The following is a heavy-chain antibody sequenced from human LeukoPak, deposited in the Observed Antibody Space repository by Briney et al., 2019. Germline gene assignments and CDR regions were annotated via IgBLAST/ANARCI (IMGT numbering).Heavy chain of an antibody. J-gene: IGHJ4*02. CDR3: ARDVGTSGCNTFDY. V-gene: IGHV6-1*01. CDR1: GDSVSSNNGA. Sequence: SQTLSLTCGISGDSVSSNNGAWNWIRQSPSRGLEWVGRTYYRSKWYNDYATSLQGRITISPDTSKNQFSLHLYSVTPEDTAIYYCARDVGTSGCNTFDYWGQGILVTVSS. D-gene: IGHD6-19*01. CDR2: TYYRSKWYN.